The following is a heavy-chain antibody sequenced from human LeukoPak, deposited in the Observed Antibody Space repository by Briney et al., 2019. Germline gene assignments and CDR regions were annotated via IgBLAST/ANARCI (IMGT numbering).Heavy chain of an antibody. J-gene: IGHJ3*02. V-gene: IGHV3-11*01. CDR1: GFTFSDYY. Sequence: GGSLRLSCAASGFTFSDYYMSCIRQAPGKGLECVSYISSSGSTIYYADSVKGRFTISRHNAKNSLYLQRNSLRAEDTAVYYCARDDDDAFDIWGQGTMVTVSS. CDR2: ISSSGSTI. CDR3: ARDDDDAFDI.